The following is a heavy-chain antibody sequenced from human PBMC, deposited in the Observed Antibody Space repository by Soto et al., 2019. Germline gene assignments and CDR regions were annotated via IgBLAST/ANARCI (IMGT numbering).Heavy chain of an antibody. J-gene: IGHJ6*02. V-gene: IGHV3-21*01. D-gene: IGHD1-1*01. CDR3: ARGFRNGFNF. CDR2: ISGPSIYI. Sequence: EVQLVESGGGLVKPGGSLRLSCVASGFTFSGYSINWVRQAPGKGLEWVSYISGPSIYIYYADSVKGRFTISRDNAKSAVYLQRNSLRAEDTAVYYCARGFRNGFNFWGQGTTFSVSS. CDR1: GFTFSGYS.